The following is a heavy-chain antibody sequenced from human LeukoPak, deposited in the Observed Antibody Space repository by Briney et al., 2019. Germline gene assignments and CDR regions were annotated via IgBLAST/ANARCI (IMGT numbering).Heavy chain of an antibody. CDR1: GGSFSGNY. Sequence: SATLSLPCAAYGGSFSGNYWTWIRQPPGKGLEWIGYIYYSGSTNYNPSLKSRVTISVDTSKNQFSLKLSSVTAADTAVYYCARVGGSYRIDYGGQGTLVTVSA. CDR2: IYYSGST. V-gene: IGHV4-59*01. CDR3: ARVGGSYRIDY. J-gene: IGHJ4*02. D-gene: IGHD1-26*01.